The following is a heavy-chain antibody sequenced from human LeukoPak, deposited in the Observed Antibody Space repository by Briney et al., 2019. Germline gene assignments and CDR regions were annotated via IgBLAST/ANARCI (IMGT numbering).Heavy chain of an antibody. CDR3: AKGGYSSMYWYDWFDP. V-gene: IGHV3-23*01. CDR2: ISGSGGDT. Sequence: AGGSLRVSCAASGFTFSTYAMNWVRQAPGKGLEWVSVISGSGGDTYYADSVKGRFTISRDNSKNTLYLQMNSLRGEDTAVYYCAKGGYSSMYWYDWFDPWGQGTQVTVSS. D-gene: IGHD2-2*01. J-gene: IGHJ5*02. CDR1: GFTFSTYA.